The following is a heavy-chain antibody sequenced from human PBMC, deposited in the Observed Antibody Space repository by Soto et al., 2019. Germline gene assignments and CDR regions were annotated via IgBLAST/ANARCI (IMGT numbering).Heavy chain of an antibody. Sequence: QVQLVQSGAEVKKPGASVKVSCKASGYTFTSYGISWVRQAPGQGLEWMGWISAYNGNTNYAQKLQGRVTMTTDTSTSTAYMELRNLRSDDTTVYYCASGCSGGSCYLGFDPWGQGALVTVSA. J-gene: IGHJ5*02. CDR1: GYTFTSYG. D-gene: IGHD2-15*01. V-gene: IGHV1-18*01. CDR3: ASGCSGGSCYLGFDP. CDR2: ISAYNGNT.